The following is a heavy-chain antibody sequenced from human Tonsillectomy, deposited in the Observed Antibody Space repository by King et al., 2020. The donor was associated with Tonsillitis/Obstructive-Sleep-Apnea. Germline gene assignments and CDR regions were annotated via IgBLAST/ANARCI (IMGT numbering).Heavy chain of an antibody. D-gene: IGHD6-19*01. CDR2: ISYDGSNK. CDR3: ARDRGAYSSGWSEDAFDI. J-gene: IGHJ3*02. CDR1: GFTFSSYA. Sequence: VQLVESGGGVVQRGRSLRLSCAASGFTFSSYAMHWVRQAPGKGLEWVAVISYDGSNKYSADSVKGRFTISRDNSKNTLYLQMNSLRAEDTAVYYCARDRGAYSSGWSEDAFDIWGQGTMVTVSS. V-gene: IGHV3-30*04.